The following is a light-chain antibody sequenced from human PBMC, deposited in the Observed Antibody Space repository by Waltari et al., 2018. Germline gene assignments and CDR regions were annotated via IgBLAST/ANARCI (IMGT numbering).Light chain of an antibody. CDR1: QSVSTN. V-gene: IGKV3-15*01. Sequence: EIVMTQSPATLSVSPGERATLSCRASQSVSTNLAWYQQKPGQSPRLLIYAASTRATGVPARFSGSGSGTEFTLTITSLQSEDFAVYYCQQYNNWLADFSQGTRLEIK. CDR3: QQYNNWLAD. J-gene: IGKJ5*01. CDR2: AAS.